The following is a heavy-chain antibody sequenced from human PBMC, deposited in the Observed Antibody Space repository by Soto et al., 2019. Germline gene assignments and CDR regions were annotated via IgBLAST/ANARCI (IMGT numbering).Heavy chain of an antibody. CDR2: IYHRGST. V-gene: IGHV4-4*02. Sequence: WIGQIYHRGSTNYNPSLKSRVTISVDKSKNQFSLKLSSVTAADTAVYYCARILITMVRGSIYYYGMDVWGQGTTVTVSS. CDR3: ARILITMVRGSIYYYGMDV. J-gene: IGHJ6*02. D-gene: IGHD3-10*01.